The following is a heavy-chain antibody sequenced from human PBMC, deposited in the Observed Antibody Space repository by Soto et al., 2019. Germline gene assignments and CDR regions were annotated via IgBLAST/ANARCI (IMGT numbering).Heavy chain of an antibody. D-gene: IGHD2-8*01. J-gene: IGHJ6*02. CDR3: AMLGDRYYYYGMDV. Sequence: SETLSLTCAVYCGSFSGYYWSWIRQPPGKVLEWIGEINHSGSTNYNPSLKSRVTISVDTSKNQFSLKLSSVTAADTAVYYCAMLGDRYYYYGMDVWGQGTTVTVSS. CDR1: CGSFSGYY. CDR2: INHSGST. V-gene: IGHV4-34*01.